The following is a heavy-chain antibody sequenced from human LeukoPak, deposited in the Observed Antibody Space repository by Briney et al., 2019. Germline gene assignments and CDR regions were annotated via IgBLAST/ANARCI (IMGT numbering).Heavy chain of an antibody. J-gene: IGHJ4*02. CDR2: IYYSGST. V-gene: IGHV4-59*01. CDR3: ARTYDFWSGYYRGEAYYFDY. Sequence: SETLSLTCTVSGGSISSYYWSWIRQPPGKGLEWIGYIYYSGSTNYNPSLKSRVTISVDTSKYQFSLRLSSVTAADTAVYYCARTYDFWSGYYRGEAYYFDYWGQGTLVTVSS. CDR1: GGSISSYY. D-gene: IGHD3-3*01.